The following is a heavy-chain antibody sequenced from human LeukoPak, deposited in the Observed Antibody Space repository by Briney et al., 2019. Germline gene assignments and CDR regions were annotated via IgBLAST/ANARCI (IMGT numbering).Heavy chain of an antibody. Sequence: GASVKVSCKASGYTFTGYYMHWVGQAPGQGLEWMGRINPNSGGTNYAQKFQGRVTMTRDTSISTAYMELSRLRSDDTAVYYCARDLERRVEDWFDPWGQGTLVTVSS. CDR1: GYTFTGYY. V-gene: IGHV1-2*06. CDR2: INPNSGGT. CDR3: ARDLERRVEDWFDP. D-gene: IGHD1-1*01. J-gene: IGHJ5*02.